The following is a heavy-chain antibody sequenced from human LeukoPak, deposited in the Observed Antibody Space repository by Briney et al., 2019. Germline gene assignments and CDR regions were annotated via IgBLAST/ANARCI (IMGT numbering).Heavy chain of an antibody. Sequence: GRSMRPSCAPSAFTLSSNWINCVRQAPGKWLVWVSRIHNDGSNTTYADSVKGRFTISRDNAKNTLYLQMNSLRAEDTAVYYCARAGYCSSYGCYGTFYHYYGVDVWGQGTTVTVSS. J-gene: IGHJ6*02. CDR3: ARAGYCSSYGCYGTFYHYYGVDV. CDR2: IHNDGSNT. V-gene: IGHV3-74*01. CDR1: AFTLSSNW. D-gene: IGHD2-2*01.